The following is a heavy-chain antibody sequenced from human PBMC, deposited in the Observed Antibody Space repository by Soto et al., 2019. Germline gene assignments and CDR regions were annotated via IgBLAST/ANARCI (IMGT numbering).Heavy chain of an antibody. D-gene: IGHD3-10*01. J-gene: IGHJ4*02. CDR1: GFTFSSYG. Sequence: GGSLRLSCAASGFTFSSYGMHWVRQAPGKGLEWVAVIWYDGSNKYYADSVKGRFTISRDNSKNTLYLQMNSLRAEDTAVYYCAKKVNSGPGSQYFDYWGQGTLVTVS. CDR2: IWYDGSNK. V-gene: IGHV3-33*06. CDR3: AKKVNSGPGSQYFDY.